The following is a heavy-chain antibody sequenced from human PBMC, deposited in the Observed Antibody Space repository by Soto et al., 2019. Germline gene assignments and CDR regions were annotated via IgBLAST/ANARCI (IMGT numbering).Heavy chain of an antibody. CDR1: GYTFTSYD. Sequence: ASVKVSCKASGYTFTSYDINWVRQAPGQGLEWMGWISAYNGNTNYAQKLQGRVTMTTDTSTSTAYMELRSLRSDDTAVYYCARDLASAHFDYWGQGTLVTVSS. V-gene: IGHV1-18*01. D-gene: IGHD6-19*01. J-gene: IGHJ4*02. CDR3: ARDLASAHFDY. CDR2: ISAYNGNT.